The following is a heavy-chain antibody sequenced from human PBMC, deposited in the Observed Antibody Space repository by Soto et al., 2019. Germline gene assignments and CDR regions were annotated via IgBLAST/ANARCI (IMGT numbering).Heavy chain of an antibody. V-gene: IGHV6-1*01. D-gene: IGHD1-26*01. CDR3: ARGEQYSGRIFDY. Sequence: SQTLSLTCGISGDSVSSNSAAWNWLRPSPSRGLEWLGRTYYRSKWYNDYAVSVESRITINPDTSKNHFSLQLNFVTPEDTAVYFCARGEQYSGRIFDYWGQGTLVTVSS. CDR1: GDSVSSNSAA. CDR2: TYYRSKWYN. J-gene: IGHJ4*02.